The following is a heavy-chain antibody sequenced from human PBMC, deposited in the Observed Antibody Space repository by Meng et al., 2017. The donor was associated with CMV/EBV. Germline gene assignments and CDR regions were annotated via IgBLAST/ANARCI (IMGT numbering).Heavy chain of an antibody. CDR1: GFTLSSYA. J-gene: IGHJ4*02. V-gene: IGHV3-23*03. CDR3: AKAPQLFLEWLSIDY. Sequence: GGSLRLSCAASGFTLSSYAMSWVRQAPGKGLEWVAFVHYGGGTKYYADSVKGRFTISRDNSKNTLYLQMNSLRPDDTAVYYCAKAPQLFLEWLSIDYWGQGTLVTVSS. CDR2: VHYGGGTK. D-gene: IGHD3-3*01.